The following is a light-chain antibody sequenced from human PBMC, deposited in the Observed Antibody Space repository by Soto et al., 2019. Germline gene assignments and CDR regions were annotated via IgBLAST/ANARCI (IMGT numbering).Light chain of an antibody. CDR2: DAS. J-gene: IGKJ1*01. Sequence: DIQMTQSPSTLSASVGDRVTITCRASQSISSWLAWYQQKPGEAPKLLIYDASSLESGVPSRFSGRGSGTEFTLTISRLQPDAFATYYCQQYTSYGTFGQGTKVEIK. CDR1: QSISSW. CDR3: QQYTSYGT. V-gene: IGKV1-5*01.